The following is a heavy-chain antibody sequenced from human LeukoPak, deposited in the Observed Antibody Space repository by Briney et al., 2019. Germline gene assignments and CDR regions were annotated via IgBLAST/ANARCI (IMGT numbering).Heavy chain of an antibody. CDR3: AERVADFDY. CDR2: INPSGGRT. CDR1: GYTFTGYY. J-gene: IGHJ4*02. Sequence: ASVKVSCKASGYTFTGYYMHWVRQAPGQGLEWMGIINPSGGRTSYAQKFQERVTITRDMSTSTAYMELSSLRSEDTAVYYCAERVADFDYWGQGTLVTVSS. V-gene: IGHV1-46*01. D-gene: IGHD2-15*01.